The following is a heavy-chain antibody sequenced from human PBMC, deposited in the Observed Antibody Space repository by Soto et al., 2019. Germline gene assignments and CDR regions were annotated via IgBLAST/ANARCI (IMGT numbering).Heavy chain of an antibody. CDR2: IIPIFGTA. J-gene: IGHJ3*02. Sequence: SVKVSCKASGCTCSSYAISWVRQAPGQGLEWMGGIIPIFGTANYAQKFQGRVTITADESTSTAYMELSSLRSEDTAVYYCAREGRELHQDAFDIWGQGTMVPVSS. D-gene: IGHD1-26*01. CDR3: AREGRELHQDAFDI. V-gene: IGHV1-69*13. CDR1: GCTCSSYA.